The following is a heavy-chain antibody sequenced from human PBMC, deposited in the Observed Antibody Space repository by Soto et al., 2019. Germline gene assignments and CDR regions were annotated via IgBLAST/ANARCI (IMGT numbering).Heavy chain of an antibody. D-gene: IGHD6-13*01. Sequence: ASVKVSCKASGYTFTSYGISWVSQAPVQGLEWMGWISAYNGNTNYAQKLQGRVTMTTDTSTSTAYMELRSLRSDDTAVYYCARPSSSWYWNYFDYWGQGTLVTVSS. CDR1: GYTFTSYG. J-gene: IGHJ4*02. CDR3: ARPSSSWYWNYFDY. V-gene: IGHV1-18*01. CDR2: ISAYNGNT.